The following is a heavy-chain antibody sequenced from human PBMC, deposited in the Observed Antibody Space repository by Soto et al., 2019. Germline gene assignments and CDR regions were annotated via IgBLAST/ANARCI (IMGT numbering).Heavy chain of an antibody. Sequence: QVQLQESGPGLVKPSQTLSLTCTVSGGSITSSGYFWSWIRQHPGEGPEWIGFTSNSGNTSYNPSLKSRVTISVDTSSNQFSLILKSVTAADTAVYYCARGGDTTKVDYWGQGTLVTVSP. J-gene: IGHJ4*02. CDR2: TSNSGNT. CDR1: GGSITSSGYF. CDR3: ARGGDTTKVDY. D-gene: IGHD3-16*01. V-gene: IGHV4-31*03.